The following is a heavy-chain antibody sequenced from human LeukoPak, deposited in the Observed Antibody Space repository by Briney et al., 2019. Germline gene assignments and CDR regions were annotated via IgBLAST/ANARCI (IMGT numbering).Heavy chain of an antibody. Sequence: GGSLRLSCAASGFTFSSYWMHWVRQAPGKGLVWVSRINSDGSSTSYADSVKGRFTISRDNAKNTLYLQMNSLRAEDTAVYYCARVPSGSWYAFDIWGQGTMVTVSS. CDR1: GFTFSSYW. J-gene: IGHJ3*02. CDR3: ARVPSGSWYAFDI. CDR2: INSDGSST. D-gene: IGHD6-13*01. V-gene: IGHV3-74*01.